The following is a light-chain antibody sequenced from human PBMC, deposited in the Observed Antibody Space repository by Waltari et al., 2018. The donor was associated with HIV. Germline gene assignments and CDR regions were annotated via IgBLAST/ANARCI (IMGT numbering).Light chain of an antibody. CDR2: WAS. V-gene: IGKV4-1*01. J-gene: IGKJ2*01. CDR1: QTVLYSSNNKNY. Sequence: DIVMTQSPDSLAVSLGERATINCKSSQTVLYSSNNKNYLTWYQQRPGQPPKVVIYWASSREAGVPDRFSGSGSGTDFTLTINSLQAEDVAVYYCQQYYSLPYTFGRGTKFEIK. CDR3: QQYYSLPYT.